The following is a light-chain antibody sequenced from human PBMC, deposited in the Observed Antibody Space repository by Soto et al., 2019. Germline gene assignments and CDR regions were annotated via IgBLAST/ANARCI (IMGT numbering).Light chain of an antibody. J-gene: IGLJ2*01. CDR2: RNN. CDR1: SSNIGSNY. Sequence: QSALTQPPSASGTPGQRVTISCSGSSSNIGSNYVYWYQQLPGTAPKLLIYRNNQRPSGVPDRFPGSKSGTSASLAISGLRSEDEADYYCAAWDDSLSAVVFGGGTKVTV. V-gene: IGLV1-47*01. CDR3: AAWDDSLSAVV.